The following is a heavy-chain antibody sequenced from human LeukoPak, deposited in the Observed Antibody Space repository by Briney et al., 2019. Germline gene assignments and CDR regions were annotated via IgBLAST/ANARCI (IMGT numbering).Heavy chain of an antibody. CDR2: INTDGSST. CDR3: ASRPNGDYPYFDY. J-gene: IGHJ4*02. Sequence: GGSLRLSCAASGFTFSSYWMHWVRQAPGKGLVWVSRINTDGSSTSYADSVKGRFTISRDNAKNTLYLQMNSLRAEDTAVYYCASRPNGDYPYFDYWGQGTLVTVSS. CDR1: GFTFSSYW. V-gene: IGHV3-74*01. D-gene: IGHD4-17*01.